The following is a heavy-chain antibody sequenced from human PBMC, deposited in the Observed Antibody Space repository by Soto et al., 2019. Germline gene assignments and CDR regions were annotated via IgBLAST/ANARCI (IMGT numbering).Heavy chain of an antibody. D-gene: IGHD3-9*01. CDR2: ISGSGGST. Sequence: PGGSLRLSCAASGFTFSSYAMSWVRQAPGKGLEWVSAISGSGGSTYYADSVKGRFTISRDNSKNTLYLQMNSLRAEDTAVYYCAKDHPTYYDILTGYYTGWFDPWGQGTLVTVSS. CDR3: AKDHPTYYDILTGYYTGWFDP. V-gene: IGHV3-23*01. CDR1: GFTFSSYA. J-gene: IGHJ5*02.